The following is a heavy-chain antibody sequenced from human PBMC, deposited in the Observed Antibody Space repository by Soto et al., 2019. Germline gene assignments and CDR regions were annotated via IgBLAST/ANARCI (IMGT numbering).Heavy chain of an antibody. Sequence: PGGSLKLACAVSGFSFRAYAMNSVRQAAGKGLEWVSDIGGKGRSAYYADSVKGRFTICRDNAKDTLYRQMHCLRPDDTAVYFCAKRGRDGYNSPIDYGGKEPVVTAS. CDR1: GFSFRAYA. CDR2: IGGKGRSA. J-gene: IGHJ4*02. D-gene: IGHD5-12*01. CDR3: AKRGRDGYNSPIDY. V-gene: IGHV3-23*01.